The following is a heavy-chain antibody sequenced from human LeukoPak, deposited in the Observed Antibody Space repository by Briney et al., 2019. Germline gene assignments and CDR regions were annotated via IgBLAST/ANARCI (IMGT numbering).Heavy chain of an antibody. CDR3: ARYAYGSGPFDY. V-gene: IGHV4-39*01. J-gene: IGHJ4*02. D-gene: IGHD6-19*01. CDR2: IYHSGTT. CDR1: GGSISSSTYY. Sequence: PSETLSLTCNVSGGSISSSTYYWGWIRQPPGKGLEWIGNIYHSGTTYYNPSLKSRVTISVDTSKNQFSLKLSSVTAADTAVYYCARYAYGSGPFDYWGQGTLITVSS.